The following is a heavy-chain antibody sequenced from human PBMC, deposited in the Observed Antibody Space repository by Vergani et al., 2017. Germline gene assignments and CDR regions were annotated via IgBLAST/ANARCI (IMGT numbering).Heavy chain of an antibody. J-gene: IGHJ4*02. CDR2: INWSGGST. Sequence: EVQLVESGGGLVQPGRSLRLSCAASGFTFNDYGVSWVRQAPGKGLEWVSGINWSGGSTAYADSVRGRFTMSRDNAKNSLDLQMNSLRVGDTAFYYCARETSQHFDHLGQGVRVSVSS. CDR3: ARETSQHFDH. V-gene: IGHV3-20*04. CDR1: GFTFNDYG.